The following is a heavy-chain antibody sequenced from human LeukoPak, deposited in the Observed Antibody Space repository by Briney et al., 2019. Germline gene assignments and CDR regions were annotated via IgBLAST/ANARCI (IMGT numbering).Heavy chain of an antibody. Sequence: PSETLSLTCAVYGGSFSGYYWSWIRQPPGKGLEWIGEINHSGSTNYNPSLKSRVTISVDTSKNQFSLKLSSVTAADTAVYYCARPGVVRGSPRRAFDIRGQGTMVTVSS. CDR2: INHSGST. V-gene: IGHV4-34*01. D-gene: IGHD3-10*01. CDR1: GGSFSGYY. CDR3: ARPGVVRGSPRRAFDI. J-gene: IGHJ3*02.